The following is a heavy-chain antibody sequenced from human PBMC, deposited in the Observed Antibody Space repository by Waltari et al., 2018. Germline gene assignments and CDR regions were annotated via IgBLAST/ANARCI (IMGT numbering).Heavy chain of an antibody. J-gene: IGHJ4*02. V-gene: IGHV4-34*01. CDR3: ARRLKYCSSTSCYALGRYDY. CDR2: INHSGST. Sequence: QVQLQQWGAGLLKPSETLSLTCAVYGGSFSGYYWSWIRQPPGKGLEWIGEINHSGSTNYNPSLKSLVTISVDTSKNQFSLKLSSVTAADTAVYYCARRLKYCSSTSCYALGRYDYWGQGTLVTVSS. CDR1: GGSFSGYY. D-gene: IGHD2-2*01.